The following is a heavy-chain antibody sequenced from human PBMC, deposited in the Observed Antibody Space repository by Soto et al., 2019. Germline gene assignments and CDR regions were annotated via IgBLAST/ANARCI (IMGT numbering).Heavy chain of an antibody. CDR1: GLTLSSYG. J-gene: IGHJ6*02. Sequence: QVQLVESGGGVVKPGRSLRLSCEASGLTLSSYGMHWVRQAPGKGLEWGAVIWYDGSNKYYEDSVKGRFTISRDNSKNTLYLQMNSLRAEDTAVYYCARDSSGDFWSGSYFAGGMDVWGQGTTVTVSS. CDR2: IWYDGSNK. D-gene: IGHD3-3*01. V-gene: IGHV3-33*01. CDR3: ARDSSGDFWSGSYFAGGMDV.